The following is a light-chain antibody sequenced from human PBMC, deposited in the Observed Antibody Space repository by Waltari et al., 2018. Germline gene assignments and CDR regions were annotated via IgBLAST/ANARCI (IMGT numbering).Light chain of an antibody. CDR3: QSYDNRLSGVI. V-gene: IGLV1-40*01. CDR2: GHN. J-gene: IGLJ2*01. Sequence: QSVPTQPPSLSGAPGPMVTISCARSRSNIGATYDVHWYQQFPGTAPKLLFYGHNNRPSGVPDRFSGSKSGTSASLAITGLQAEDEADYYCQSYDNRLSGVIFGEGTRLTVL. CDR1: RSNIGATYD.